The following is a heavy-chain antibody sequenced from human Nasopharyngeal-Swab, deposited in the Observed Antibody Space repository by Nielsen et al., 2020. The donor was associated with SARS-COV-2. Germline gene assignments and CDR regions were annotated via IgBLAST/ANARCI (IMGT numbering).Heavy chain of an antibody. CDR2: IYYSGST. CDR1: GGSISSGGYY. CDR3: ARDLRSSSWDAFSL. J-gene: IGHJ6*02. V-gene: IGHV4-31*03. Sequence: SETLSLTCTVSGGSISSGGYYWSWIRQHPGKGLEWIGYIYYSGSTYYNPSLKSRVTISVDTSKNQFSLKLSSVTAADTAVYYCARDLRSSSWDAFSLWGQGTTVTVSS. D-gene: IGHD6-13*01.